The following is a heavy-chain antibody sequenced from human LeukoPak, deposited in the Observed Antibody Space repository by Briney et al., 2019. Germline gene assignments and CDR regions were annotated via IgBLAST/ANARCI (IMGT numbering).Heavy chain of an antibody. CDR3: TRDRSRAEDD. J-gene: IGHJ4*02. CDR1: GFTFRGHW. Sequence: PGGSLRLSCAASGFTFRGHWMSWVRQAPGKGLEWVANINQGGSDKYCVDSVKGRFTISRDNANNLLYLQMNSLRGEDKAVYYCTRDRSRAEDDWGQGTLVTVSS. CDR2: INQGGSDK. V-gene: IGHV3-7*01. D-gene: IGHD1-14*01.